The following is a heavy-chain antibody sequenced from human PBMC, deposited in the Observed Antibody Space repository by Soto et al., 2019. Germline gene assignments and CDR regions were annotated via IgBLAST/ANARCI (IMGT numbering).Heavy chain of an antibody. J-gene: IGHJ6*02. Sequence: ASVKVSCKASGYTFTGYYMHWVRQAPGQGLEWMGWINPNNGATGCAQKFQGRVTMTRNTATGTAYMELTSLRSDDTAVYYCGRGPSPRAPAGGTPYYYAMDVWGQGTTVTVSS. V-gene: IGHV1-2*02. D-gene: IGHD6-13*01. CDR3: GRGPSPRAPAGGTPYYYAMDV. CDR2: INPNNGAT. CDR1: GYTFTGYY.